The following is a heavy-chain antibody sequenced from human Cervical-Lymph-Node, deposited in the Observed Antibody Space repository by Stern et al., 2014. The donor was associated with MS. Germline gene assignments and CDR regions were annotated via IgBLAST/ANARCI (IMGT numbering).Heavy chain of an antibody. CDR1: GFTFSSYG. CDR2: ISYDGSNK. CDR3: AKDRGSGCPDY. Sequence: VQLVESGGGVVQPGRSLRLSCAASGFTFSSYGMHWVRQAPGKGLEWVAFISYDGSNKYYADSVKGRFTISRDNSKNTLYLQMNSLRAEDTAVYYCAKDRGSGCPDYWGQGTLVTVSS. J-gene: IGHJ4*02. V-gene: IGHV3-30*18. D-gene: IGHD6-19*01.